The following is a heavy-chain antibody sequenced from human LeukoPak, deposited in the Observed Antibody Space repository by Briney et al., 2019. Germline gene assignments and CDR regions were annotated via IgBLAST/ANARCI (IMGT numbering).Heavy chain of an antibody. V-gene: IGHV4-4*02. D-gene: IGHD3-10*01. CDR1: GGSISSSNW. J-gene: IGHJ4*02. CDR2: IYHSGST. Sequence: SETLSLTCAVSGGSISSSNWWSWVRQPPGKGLEWIGEIYHSGSTNYNPSLKSRVTISVDTSKNQFSLKLSSVTAADTAVYYCARGRFGELLYTLIYWGQGTLVTVSS. CDR3: ARGRFGELLYTLIY.